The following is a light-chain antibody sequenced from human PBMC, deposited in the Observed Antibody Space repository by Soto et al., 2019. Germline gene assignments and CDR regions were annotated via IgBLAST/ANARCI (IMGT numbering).Light chain of an antibody. J-gene: IGKJ2*01. Sequence: DIVMTQSPDSLAVSLVERATINCKSSQSVLYSSNNKNYLAWYQQKPGQPPKLLIYWASTRESGVPDRFSGSGSGTDFTLTISSLQAEDVAVYYCQQYYSTPYNFGQGTKLEIK. CDR3: QQYYSTPYN. CDR1: QSVLYSSNNKNY. V-gene: IGKV4-1*01. CDR2: WAS.